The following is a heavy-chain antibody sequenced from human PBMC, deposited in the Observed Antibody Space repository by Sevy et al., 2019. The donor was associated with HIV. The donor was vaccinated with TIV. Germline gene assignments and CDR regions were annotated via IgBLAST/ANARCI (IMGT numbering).Heavy chain of an antibody. V-gene: IGHV3-33*01. J-gene: IGHJ3*02. CDR1: GFTFSSYG. CDR3: ARGRFLEWLLSHAFDI. CDR2: IWYDGSNK. Sequence: GGSLRLSCAASGFTFSSYGMHWVRQAPGKGLEWVAVIWYDGSNKYYADSVKDRFTISRDNSKNTLYRQMNSLRAEDTAVYYCARGRFLEWLLSHAFDIWGQGTMVTVSS. D-gene: IGHD3-3*01.